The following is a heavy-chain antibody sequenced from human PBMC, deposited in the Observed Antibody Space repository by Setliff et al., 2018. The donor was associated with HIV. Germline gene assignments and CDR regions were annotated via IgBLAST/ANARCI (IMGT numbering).Heavy chain of an antibody. CDR2: VFYNGDT. CDR1: GGSIRSYY. Sequence: SETLSLTCTVSGGSIRSYYWSWIRQSPGKGLEWIGYVFYNGDTAYNPSLKSRLTISVDTSKSQFSLKLTSVTAADTAVYYCARQMTIPGVAVTPVDYSGQGALVTVSS. V-gene: IGHV4-59*08. J-gene: IGHJ4*02. CDR3: ARQMTIPGVAVTPVDY. D-gene: IGHD3-3*01.